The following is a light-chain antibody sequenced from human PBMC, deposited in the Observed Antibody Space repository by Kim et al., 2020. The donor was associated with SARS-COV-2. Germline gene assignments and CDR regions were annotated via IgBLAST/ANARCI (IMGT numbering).Light chain of an antibody. CDR1: SSNIGAGYD. CDR2: GNN. J-gene: IGLJ3*02. V-gene: IGLV1-40*01. Sequence: QSVLTQPPSVSGAPGQRVTISCTGSSSNIGAGYDVHWYQRLPGTAPKLLIYGNNNRPSGVPDRFSGSKSGTSASLAITGLQAEDEADYYCQSYDSRPSALVFGGGTQLTVL. CDR3: QSYDSRPSALV.